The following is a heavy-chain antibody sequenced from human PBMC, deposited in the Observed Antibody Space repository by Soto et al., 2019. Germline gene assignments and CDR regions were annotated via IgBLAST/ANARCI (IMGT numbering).Heavy chain of an antibody. CDR3: ARILYSNTFYYYCMDV. CDR1: GFTVTSNY. Sequence: SLRLSCAASGFTVTSNYMSWVRQAPGKGLEWVSIIYSGGSTYYADSVKGRFTISRHNSRNTLYLQMNSLRTEDTAVYYCARILYSNTFYYYCMDVWGKGTTVTVSS. J-gene: IGHJ6*03. D-gene: IGHD6-13*01. CDR2: IYSGGST. V-gene: IGHV3-53*04.